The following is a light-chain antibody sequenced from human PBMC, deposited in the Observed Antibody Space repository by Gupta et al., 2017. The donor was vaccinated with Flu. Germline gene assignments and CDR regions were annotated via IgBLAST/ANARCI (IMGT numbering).Light chain of an antibody. CDR3: QQDGSSRT. V-gene: IGKV3-20*01. J-gene: IGKJ4*01. CDR2: DAS. CDR1: QSVSSSY. Sequence: EIVLTQSPGTLSLSPGERATLSCRASQSVSSSYLAWYQQKPGQAPRLLIYDASSRAAGIPDRFSGSGSGTDFTLTSSRLEPEDFAVYYWQQDGSSRTFGGGTKVEI.